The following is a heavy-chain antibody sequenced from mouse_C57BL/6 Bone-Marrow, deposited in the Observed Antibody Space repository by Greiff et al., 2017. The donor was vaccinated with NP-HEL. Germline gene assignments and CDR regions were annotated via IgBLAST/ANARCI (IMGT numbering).Heavy chain of an antibody. J-gene: IGHJ1*03. CDR1: GYTFTSYW. CDR2: IDPSDSYT. CDR3: ARDDYDWYFDV. D-gene: IGHD2-4*01. V-gene: IGHV1-50*01. Sequence: VQLQQPGAELVKPGASVKLSCKASGYTFTSYWMQWVKQRPGQGLEWIGEIDPSDSYTNYNQKFKGKATLTVDTSSSTAHMQLSSLTSEDSAVYYCARDDYDWYFDVWGTGTTVTVSS.